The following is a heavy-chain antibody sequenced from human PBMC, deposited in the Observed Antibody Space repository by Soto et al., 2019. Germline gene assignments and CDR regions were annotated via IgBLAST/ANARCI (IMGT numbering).Heavy chain of an antibody. J-gene: IGHJ4*02. D-gene: IGHD1-1*01. Sequence: QVQLQQWGAGLLKPSETLSLTCAVYGGSFSGYYWSWIRQPPGKGLEWIGEINHSGSTNYNPSLKCRVTISVDTSKNQFSLKLSSVTAADTAVYYCATQQGTTGTTLFDYWGQGTLVTVSS. CDR3: ATQQGTTGTTLFDY. CDR1: GGSFSGYY. V-gene: IGHV4-34*01. CDR2: INHSGST.